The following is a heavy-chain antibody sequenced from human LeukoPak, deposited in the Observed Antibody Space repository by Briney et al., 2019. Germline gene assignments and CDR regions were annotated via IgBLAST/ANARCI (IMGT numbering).Heavy chain of an antibody. V-gene: IGHV1-69*13. CDR3: ARDRNPGEINIMDV. CDR2: IIPIFGTA. D-gene: IGHD3-10*01. CDR1: GGTFGSYA. Sequence: ASVKVSCKASGGTFGSYAISWVRQAPGQGLEWMGGIIPIFGTANYAQKFQGRVTIIADESTSTAYMELSSLRSEDTAVYYCARDRNPGEINIMDVWGKGTTVTVSS. J-gene: IGHJ6*04.